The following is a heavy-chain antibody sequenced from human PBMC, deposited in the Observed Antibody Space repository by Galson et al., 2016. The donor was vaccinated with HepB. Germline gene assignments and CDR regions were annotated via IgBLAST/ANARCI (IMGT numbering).Heavy chain of an antibody. D-gene: IGHD3-3*02. CDR1: GFTFSTHA. J-gene: IGHJ4*02. Sequence: SLRLSCAASGFTFSTHAMHWVRQAPGKGLEWVASLSYDGGNKYYADSMKGRFTISRDNSKNTLYLQVNSLRAEDTAVYSCAGRSSFSTSTKPFDFWGQGALVTVSS. V-gene: IGHV3-30-3*01. CDR3: AGRSSFSTSTKPFDF. CDR2: LSYDGGNK.